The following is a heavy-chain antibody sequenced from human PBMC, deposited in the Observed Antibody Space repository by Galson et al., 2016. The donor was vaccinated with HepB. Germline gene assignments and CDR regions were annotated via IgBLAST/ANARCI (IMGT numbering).Heavy chain of an antibody. D-gene: IGHD1-1*01. CDR2: IYYSGAT. CDR1: GGSIDSGGYY. J-gene: IGHJ5*02. V-gene: IGHV4-31*03. Sequence: TLSLTCTVSGGSIDSGGYYWTWIRQRPGKGPEWIGYIYYSGATYYNPSPTSRVSISMDTSKNQLSLKVTSVTAADTAVYYCARGETTADNWFDPWGQGTLVTVSS. CDR3: ARGETTADNWFDP.